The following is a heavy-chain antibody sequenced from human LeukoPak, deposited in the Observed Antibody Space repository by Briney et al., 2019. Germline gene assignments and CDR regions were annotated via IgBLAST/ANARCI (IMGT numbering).Heavy chain of an antibody. CDR2: IIPIFGTA. Sequence: GASVKVSCKASGDTFSSYTISWVRQAPGQGLEWMGRIIPIFGTANYEQKFKGRVTITADKSTSTAYMELSSLRSEDTAVYYCARFFSDYDVYWGQGTLVTVSS. V-gene: IGHV1-69*08. CDR1: GDTFSSYT. J-gene: IGHJ4*02. D-gene: IGHD5-12*01. CDR3: ARFFSDYDVY.